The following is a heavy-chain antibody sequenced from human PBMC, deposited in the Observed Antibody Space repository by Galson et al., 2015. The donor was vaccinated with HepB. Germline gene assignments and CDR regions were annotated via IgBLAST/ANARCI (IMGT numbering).Heavy chain of an antibody. CDR2: IYYSGST. V-gene: IGHV4-31*03. Sequence: TLSLTCTVSGGSISSGGYYWSWIRQHPGKGLEWIGYIYYSGSTYYNPSLKSRVTISVDTSKNQFSLKLSSVTAADTAVYYCARDRYCSGGSCYYGMDVWGQGTTVTVSS. CDR3: ARDRYCSGGSCYYGMDV. D-gene: IGHD2-15*01. CDR1: GGSISSGGYY. J-gene: IGHJ6*02.